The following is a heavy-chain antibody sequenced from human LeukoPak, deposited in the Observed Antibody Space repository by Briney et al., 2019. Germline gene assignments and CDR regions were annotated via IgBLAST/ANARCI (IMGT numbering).Heavy chain of an antibody. D-gene: IGHD3-22*01. Sequence: GGSLRLFCAASGFSFHTYDKTWVRQAPGKGLEWVSSISGSGATTYNADPLKGRFTISRDNSENTLYLQMNSLRAEDTAVYYCVKESTSSGYYHAPYCWGQGTLVTVS. CDR2: ISGSGATT. CDR1: GFSFHTYD. J-gene: IGHJ4*02. CDR3: VKESTSSGYYHAPYC. V-gene: IGHV3-23*01.